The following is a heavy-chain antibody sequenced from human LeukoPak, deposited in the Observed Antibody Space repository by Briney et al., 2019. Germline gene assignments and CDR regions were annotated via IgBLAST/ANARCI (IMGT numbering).Heavy chain of an antibody. V-gene: IGHV4-59*01. CDR1: GGSISSYY. CDR3: ARDGNPFDY. D-gene: IGHD1-14*01. Sequence: SETLSLTCTVSGGSISSYYWSWVRQPPGKGLEWIGYIYYSGSTDYNPSLKSRVTISVDTSKNQFSLKLSSVTAADTAVYYCARDGNPFDYWGQGTLVTVSS. CDR2: IYYSGST. J-gene: IGHJ4*02.